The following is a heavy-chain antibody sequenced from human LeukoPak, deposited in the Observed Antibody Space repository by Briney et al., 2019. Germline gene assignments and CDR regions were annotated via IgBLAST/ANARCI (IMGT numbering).Heavy chain of an antibody. D-gene: IGHD3-3*01. J-gene: IGHJ3*02. Sequence: ASVKVSCKASGGTFSSYAISWVRQAPGQGLEWMGGIIPIFGTADYAQKFQGRVTITADESTSTAYMELSSLRSEDTAVYYCARVPTIFGVVARGAFDIWGQGTMVTVSS. CDR1: GGTFSSYA. CDR2: IIPIFGTA. CDR3: ARVPTIFGVVARGAFDI. V-gene: IGHV1-69*13.